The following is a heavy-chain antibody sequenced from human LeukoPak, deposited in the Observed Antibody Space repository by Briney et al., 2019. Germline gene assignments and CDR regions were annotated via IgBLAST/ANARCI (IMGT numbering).Heavy chain of an antibody. D-gene: IGHD3-22*01. CDR2: IHYTGST. CDR1: GDSISSSSYY. J-gene: IGHJ4*02. CDR3: ARYWGPYDNSGAYFDY. Sequence: SETLSLTCTVSGDSISSSSYYWVWLREPPGKGLEWIATIHYTGSTYYNPSLKSPVTISVDTSQNQFSLKLSSVTAADTAMYYCARYWGPYDNSGAYFDYWGQGTLVTVSS. V-gene: IGHV4-39*01.